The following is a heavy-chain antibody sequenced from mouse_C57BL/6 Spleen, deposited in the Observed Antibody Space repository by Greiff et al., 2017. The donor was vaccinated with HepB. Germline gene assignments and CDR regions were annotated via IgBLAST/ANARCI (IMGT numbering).Heavy chain of an antibody. J-gene: IGHJ4*01. CDR1: GYTFTDYY. CDR2: INPNNGGT. Sequence: EVQLQQSGPELVKPGASVKISCKASGYTFTDYYMNWVKQSHGKSLEWIGDINPNNGGTSYNQKFKGKATLTVDKSSSTAYMELRSLTSEDSAVYYCAREGGSSGYNYYAMDYWGQGTSVTVSS. D-gene: IGHD3-2*02. V-gene: IGHV1-26*01. CDR3: AREGGSSGYNYYAMDY.